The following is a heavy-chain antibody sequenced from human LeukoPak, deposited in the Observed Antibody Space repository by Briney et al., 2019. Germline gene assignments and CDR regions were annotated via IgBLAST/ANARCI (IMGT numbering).Heavy chain of an antibody. CDR3: AGDGYNYLIDY. Sequence: SETLSLTCAVYGGSFSGYYRSWIRQPLGKGLEWIGEINHSGSTNYNPSLKSRVTISVDTSKNQFSLKLSSVTAADTAVYDCAGDGYNYLIDYWGQGTLVTVSS. D-gene: IGHD5-24*01. J-gene: IGHJ4*02. V-gene: IGHV4-34*01. CDR2: INHSGST. CDR1: GGSFSGYY.